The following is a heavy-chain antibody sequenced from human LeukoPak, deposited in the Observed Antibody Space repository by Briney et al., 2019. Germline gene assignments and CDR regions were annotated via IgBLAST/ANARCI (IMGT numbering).Heavy chain of an antibody. J-gene: IGHJ4*02. CDR2: IWYDGSNK. CDR1: GFTFSSYG. D-gene: IGHD5-12*01. CDR3: ARDYSGYDLFDY. Sequence: GGSLRLSCAASGFTFSSYGMHWVRQAPGKGLEWVAVIWYDGSNKYYADSVKGRFTISRDNSKNTLYLQMNSLRAEDTAVYYCARDYSGYDLFDYWGQGTLVTVSS. V-gene: IGHV3-33*01.